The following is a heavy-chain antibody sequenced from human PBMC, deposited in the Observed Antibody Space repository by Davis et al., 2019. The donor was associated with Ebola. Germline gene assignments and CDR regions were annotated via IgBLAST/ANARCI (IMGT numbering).Heavy chain of an antibody. CDR2: INSDGSST. Sequence: PGGSLRLSCAASGFTFSSYWMHWVRQAPGKGLVWVSRINSDGSSTSYADSVKGRFTISRDNAKNTLYLQMNSLKTEDTAVYYCTTDTSLYYDFWSAEYYYYYGMDVWGQGTTVTVSS. V-gene: IGHV3-74*01. D-gene: IGHD3-3*01. J-gene: IGHJ6*02. CDR3: TTDTSLYYDFWSAEYYYYYGMDV. CDR1: GFTFSSYW.